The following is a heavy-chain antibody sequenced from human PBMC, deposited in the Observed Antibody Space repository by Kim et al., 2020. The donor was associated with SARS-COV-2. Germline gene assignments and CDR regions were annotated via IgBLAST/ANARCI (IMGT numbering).Heavy chain of an antibody. Sequence: SETLSLTCTVSGGSISSYYWSWIRQPPGKGLEWIGYIYYSGSTNYNPSLKSRVTISVDTSKNQFSLKLSSVTAADTAVYYCASGLYGSGSYSAFDIWGQGTMVTVSS. CDR3: ASGLYGSGSYSAFDI. V-gene: IGHV4-59*13. CDR1: GGSISSYY. J-gene: IGHJ3*02. D-gene: IGHD3-10*01. CDR2: IYYSGST.